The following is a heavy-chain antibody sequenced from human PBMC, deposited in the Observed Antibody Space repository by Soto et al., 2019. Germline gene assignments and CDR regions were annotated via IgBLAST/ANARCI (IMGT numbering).Heavy chain of an antibody. V-gene: IGHV3-33*01. CDR1: GFTFSSYT. D-gene: IGHD5-18*01. Sequence: QVQLVESGGGVVQPGRSLRLSCAASGFTFSSYTIHWVLQAPGKGLEWLALIWFDGSNKYYADSVKGRFTISRDNAKNTLYLQMNSLRAEDTAVYYCARDLGYNYGHPFDYWGQGTLVTVSS. CDR2: IWFDGSNK. J-gene: IGHJ4*02. CDR3: ARDLGYNYGHPFDY.